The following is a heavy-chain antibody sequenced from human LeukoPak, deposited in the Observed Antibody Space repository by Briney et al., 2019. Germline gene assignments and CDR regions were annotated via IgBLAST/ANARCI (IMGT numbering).Heavy chain of an antibody. V-gene: IGHV4-30-2*01. CDR1: GGSISSGGYY. J-gene: IGHJ6*03. CDR2: IYHSGST. CDR3: ASLRHPTIRPNYYYMDV. Sequence: SETLSLTCTVSGGSISSGGYYWSWIRQPPGKGLEWIGYIYHSGSTYYNPSLKSRVTISVDRSKNQFSLKLSSVTAADTAVYYCASLRHPTIRPNYYYMDVWGKGTTVTVSS. D-gene: IGHD3-3*01.